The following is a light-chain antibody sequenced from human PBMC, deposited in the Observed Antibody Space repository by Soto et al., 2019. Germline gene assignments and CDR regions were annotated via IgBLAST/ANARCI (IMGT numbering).Light chain of an antibody. V-gene: IGKV1-5*03. Sequence: DIQMTQSPSTLSASVGDRVTITCRASQSISSWLAWYQQKPGKAPKLLIYKASSLESGVPSRFSGSGSGTEFTLSISSMQPDDFATYYCQQYNSYPNCFGQGTKLEIK. CDR1: QSISSW. CDR2: KAS. J-gene: IGKJ2*03. CDR3: QQYNSYPNC.